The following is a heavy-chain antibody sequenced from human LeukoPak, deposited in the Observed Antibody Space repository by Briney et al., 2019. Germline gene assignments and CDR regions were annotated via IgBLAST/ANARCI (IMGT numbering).Heavy chain of an antibody. D-gene: IGHD5-18*01. Sequence: SQTLSLTCTVSGGSISSGDRYWSWIRQSPGKGLEWIGYIYSTGNTYYNPSLKSRVIISVDTSKNQFSLELNSVTAADTAVYYCARDSYSYGYGGFDYWGQGILVTVST. CDR1: GGSISSGDRY. V-gene: IGHV4-30-4*01. CDR2: IYSTGNT. CDR3: ARDSYSYGYGGFDY. J-gene: IGHJ4*02.